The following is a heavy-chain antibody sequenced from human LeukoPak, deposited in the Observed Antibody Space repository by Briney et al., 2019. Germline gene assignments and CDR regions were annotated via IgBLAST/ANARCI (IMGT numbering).Heavy chain of an antibody. CDR2: IYHYGTT. J-gene: IGHJ4*02. CDR1: GGSISSNNW. D-gene: IGHD6-19*01. CDR3: AREGYASGWNDY. V-gene: IGHV4-4*02. Sequence: SETLSLTCAVSGGSISSNNWWTWVRQAPGKGLEWIGEIYHYGTTNYNPSLKGRVTISVDKSKNQFSLKFNSVTAADTAVYYCAREGYASGWNDYWGQGILVTVSS.